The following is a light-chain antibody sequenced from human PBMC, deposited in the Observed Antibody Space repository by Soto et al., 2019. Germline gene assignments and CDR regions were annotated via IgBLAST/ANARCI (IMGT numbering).Light chain of an antibody. CDR1: SSDVGGSYY. CDR2: EAS. CDR3: AAWDDSLSGLYV. J-gene: IGLJ1*01. Sequence: QSALTQPASVSGSPGQSITISCTGTSSDVGGSYYVSWFQHHPGKAPKLIIWEASNRPSGVSNRFSGSKSGNSASLTISGLRSEDEADYYCAAWDDSLSGLYVFGTGTKLTVL. V-gene: IGLV2-14*01.